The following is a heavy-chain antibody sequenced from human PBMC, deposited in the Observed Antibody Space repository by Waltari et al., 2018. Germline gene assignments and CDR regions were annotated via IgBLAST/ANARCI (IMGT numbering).Heavy chain of an antibody. CDR3: ARDLYDFWSGYWRYYYYGMDV. Sequence: QVQLVQSGSELKKPGASVKVSCKASGYTFTSYAMNWVRQAPGHGLEWMGWINTNTGNPTYAQGFTGRFVFSLDTSVSTAYLQISSLKAEDTAVYYCARDLYDFWSGYWRYYYYGMDVWGQGTTVTVSS. J-gene: IGHJ6*02. V-gene: IGHV7-4-1*02. CDR2: INTNTGNP. CDR1: GYTFTSYA. D-gene: IGHD3-3*01.